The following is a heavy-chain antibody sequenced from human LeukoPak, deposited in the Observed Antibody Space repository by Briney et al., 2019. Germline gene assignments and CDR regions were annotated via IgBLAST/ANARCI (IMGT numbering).Heavy chain of an antibody. CDR3: ARDLNWGSGSYYSVFGP. Sequence: ASVKVSCKASGGTFSSYAISWVRQAPGQGLEWMGGIIPIFGTANYAQKFQGRVTITTDECTSTAYMELSSLRSEDTAVYYCARDLNWGSGSYYSVFGPWGQGTLVTVSS. V-gene: IGHV1-69*05. D-gene: IGHD3-10*01. CDR1: GGTFSSYA. J-gene: IGHJ5*02. CDR2: IIPIFGTA.